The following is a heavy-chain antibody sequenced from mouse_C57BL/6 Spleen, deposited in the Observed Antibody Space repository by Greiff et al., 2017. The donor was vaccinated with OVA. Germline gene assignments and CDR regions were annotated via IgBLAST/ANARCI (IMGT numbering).Heavy chain of an antibody. CDR1: GFTFSDYG. D-gene: IGHD1-1*01. J-gene: IGHJ4*01. CDR2: ISSGSSTI. V-gene: IGHV5-17*01. Sequence: EVQVVESGGGLVKPGGSLKLSCAASGFTFSDYGMHWVRQAPEKGLEWVAYISSGSSTIYYADTVKGRFTISSDNAKYTLFLQMTSLRSEDTAMDYCANYGSSYAKDYWGQGTSVTVSS. CDR3: ANYGSSYAKDY.